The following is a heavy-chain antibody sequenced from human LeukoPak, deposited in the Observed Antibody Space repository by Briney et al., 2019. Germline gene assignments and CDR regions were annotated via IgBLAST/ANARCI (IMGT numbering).Heavy chain of an antibody. D-gene: IGHD5-24*01. V-gene: IGHV3-23*01. CDR2: ISGSGGST. Sequence: GSLRLSSAHSGFTLSTYAMSWVREAPGKGLGWVSAISGSGGSTNYAHSVKGRFTISRDNSKNTLYLQMNSLRAEDTAVYYCAKENGYNYCFDYWGQGTLVTVSS. J-gene: IGHJ4*02. CDR1: GFTLSTYA. CDR3: AKENGYNYCFDY.